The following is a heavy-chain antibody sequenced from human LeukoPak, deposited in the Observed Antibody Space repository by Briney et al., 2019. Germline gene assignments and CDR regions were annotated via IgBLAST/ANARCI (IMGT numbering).Heavy chain of an antibody. J-gene: IGHJ4*02. CDR1: GFTFSSYS. CDR3: VKGSGTGWYGH. CDR2: ISSSSSYI. V-gene: IGHV3-21*01. Sequence: KSGGSLRLSCAASGFTFSSYSMNWVRQAPGKGLEWVSSISSSSSYIYYADSVKGRFTISRDNSNNMLFLQMSSLRAEDTAVYYCVKGSGTGWYGHWGQGTLVTVSA. D-gene: IGHD6-19*01.